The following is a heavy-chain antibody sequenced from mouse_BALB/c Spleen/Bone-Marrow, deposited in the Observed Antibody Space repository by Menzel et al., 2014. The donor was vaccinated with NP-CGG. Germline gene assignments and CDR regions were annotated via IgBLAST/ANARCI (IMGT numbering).Heavy chain of an antibody. Sequence: VQLKESGAELVKPGASVKLSCTASGFNIKDTYIDWVKQRPEQGLEWIGRIDPANGNTKYDPKFQGKATITADTSSNSAYLQLSSLTSEDTAVYYCAKYNYGLYFDVWGAGTTVTVSS. J-gene: IGHJ1*01. CDR3: AKYNYGLYFDV. V-gene: IGHV14-3*02. CDR2: IDPANGNT. CDR1: GFNIKDTY. D-gene: IGHD1-3*01.